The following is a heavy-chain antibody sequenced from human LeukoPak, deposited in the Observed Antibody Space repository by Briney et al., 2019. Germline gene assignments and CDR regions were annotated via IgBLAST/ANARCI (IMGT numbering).Heavy chain of an antibody. V-gene: IGHV4-59*12. D-gene: IGHD2-2*01. Sequence: SETLSLTCTVSGGSISSYYWSWIRQPPGKGLEWIGYIYYSGSTNYNPSLKSRVTISVDTSKNQFSLKLSSVTAADTAVYYCARDRSFGSLTSDYWGQGTLVTVSS. CDR2: IYYSGST. J-gene: IGHJ4*02. CDR3: ARDRSFGSLTSDY. CDR1: GGSISSYY.